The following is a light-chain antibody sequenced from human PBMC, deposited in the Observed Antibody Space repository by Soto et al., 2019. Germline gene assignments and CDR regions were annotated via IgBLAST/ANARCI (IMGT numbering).Light chain of an antibody. CDR3: NSYTSSRTLV. CDR2: EGS. J-gene: IGLJ3*02. CDR1: SSDVGSYNL. Sequence: QSALTQPASVSGSPGQSITISCTGTSSDVGSYNLVSWYQQHPGKAPKLMIYEGSKRPSGVSNRFSGSKSGNTASLTISGLQAEDEADYYCNSYTSSRTLVFGGGTKLTVL. V-gene: IGLV2-14*02.